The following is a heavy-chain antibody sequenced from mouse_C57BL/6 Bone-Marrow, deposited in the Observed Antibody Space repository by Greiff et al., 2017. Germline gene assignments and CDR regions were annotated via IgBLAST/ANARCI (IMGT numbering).Heavy chain of an antibody. CDR2: IHTNSGST. V-gene: IGHV1-64*01. CDR3: ARTGDYNQFAC. Sequence: VQLQQPGAELVKPGASVKLSCKASGYTFTSYWMHWVKQRPGQGLEWIGMIHTNSGSTNYNEKFKSKATLTVDKSSSATYIQLSSLTSEDSAVYYYARTGDYNQFACWGEGTLVTISA. D-gene: IGHD2-12*01. CDR1: GYTFTSYW. J-gene: IGHJ3*01.